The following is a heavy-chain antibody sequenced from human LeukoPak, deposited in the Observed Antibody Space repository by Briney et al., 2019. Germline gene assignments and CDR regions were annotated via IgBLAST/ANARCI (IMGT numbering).Heavy chain of an antibody. CDR1: GSSFTSYW. CDR2: IYPGDSDT. V-gene: IGHV5-51*01. Sequence: GESLQISCKGSGSSFTSYWIGWVRQLPGKGLEWLGFIYPGDSDTRYSPSFQGQVTISADKSISTAYLQWSSLKASDTAMYYCARRRTGYSSSWYPNYFDYWGQGTLVTVSS. D-gene: IGHD6-13*01. J-gene: IGHJ4*02. CDR3: ARRRTGYSSSWYPNYFDY.